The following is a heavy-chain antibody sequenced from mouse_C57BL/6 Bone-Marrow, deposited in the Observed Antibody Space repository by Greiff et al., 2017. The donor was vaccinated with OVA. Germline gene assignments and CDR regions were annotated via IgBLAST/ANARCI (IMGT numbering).Heavy chain of an antibody. CDR3: AIYDGSFYAMDY. D-gene: IGHD2-3*01. Sequence: QLQQPGAELVKPGASVKLSCKASGYTFTSYWMHWVKQRPGQGLEWIGMIHPNSGSTNYNEKFKSKATLTVDKSSSTAYMQLSSLTSEDSAVYYCAIYDGSFYAMDYWGQGTSVTVSS. CDR1: GYTFTSYW. V-gene: IGHV1-64*01. J-gene: IGHJ4*01. CDR2: IHPNSGST.